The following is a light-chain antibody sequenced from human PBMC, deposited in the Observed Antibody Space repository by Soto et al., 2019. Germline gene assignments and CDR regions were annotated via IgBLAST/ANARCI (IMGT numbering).Light chain of an antibody. Sequence: ISLSHSPSALSAYIKDTVTTPCRAGQALSNYLAWYQQKPGKAPDLLIYSASTLQSGVPSRFSGSGSETEFSLTIRTLQPEDFATYYCQQHNRYPLTFGGGAKVDIK. V-gene: IGKV1-9*01. J-gene: IGKJ4*01. CDR3: QQHNRYPLT. CDR2: SAS. CDR1: QALSNY.